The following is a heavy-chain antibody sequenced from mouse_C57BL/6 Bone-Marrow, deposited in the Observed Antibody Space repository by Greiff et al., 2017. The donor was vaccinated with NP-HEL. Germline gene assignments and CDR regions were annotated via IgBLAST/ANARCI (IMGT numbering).Heavy chain of an antibody. Sequence: EVKLVESEGGLVQPGSSMKLSCTASGFTFSDYYMAWVRQVPEKGLEWVANINYDGSSTYYLDSLKSRFIISRDNAKNILYLQMSSLKSEDTATYYCARHYGTRYFDYWGQGTTLTVSS. D-gene: IGHD1-1*01. J-gene: IGHJ2*01. CDR3: ARHYGTRYFDY. CDR1: GFTFSDYY. CDR2: INYDGSST. V-gene: IGHV5-16*01.